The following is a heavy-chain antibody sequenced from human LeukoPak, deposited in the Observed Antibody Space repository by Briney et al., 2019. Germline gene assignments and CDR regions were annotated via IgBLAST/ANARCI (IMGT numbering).Heavy chain of an antibody. CDR2: ISSSGSNT. J-gene: IGHJ6*02. D-gene: IGHD2-15*01. Sequence: GGSLRLSCAASGFTFSDYYMSWIRQAPGQGLEWLSYISSSGSNTHYADSLKGRFTISRDNAKNSLYLQMNSLRAEDTAVYYCARVYCSGDSCYAPGYYYGMDVWGQGTTVTVSS. CDR3: ARVYCSGDSCYAPGYYYGMDV. V-gene: IGHV3-11*04. CDR1: GFTFSDYY.